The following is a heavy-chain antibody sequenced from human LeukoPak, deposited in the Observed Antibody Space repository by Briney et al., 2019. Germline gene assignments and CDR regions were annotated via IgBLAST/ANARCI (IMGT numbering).Heavy chain of an antibody. D-gene: IGHD5-24*01. J-gene: IGHJ3*02. V-gene: IGHV1-46*03. CDR3: ARAGMHGYNVFDI. CDR1: GYSFTSYF. CDR2: IYPGGGNI. Sequence: ASAKVSCKASGYSFTSYFMHWVRQAPGQGLEWMGIIYPGGGNIRYAQKFQGRVTVTRDTSTSTVCMELSSLRSEDTAVYYCARAGMHGYNVFDIWGQGTMVTVSS.